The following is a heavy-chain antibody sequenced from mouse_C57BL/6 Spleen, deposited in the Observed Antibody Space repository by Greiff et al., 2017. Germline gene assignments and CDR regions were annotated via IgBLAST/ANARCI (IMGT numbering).Heavy chain of an antibody. D-gene: IGHD2-3*01. Sequence: EVKLVESEGGLVQPGSSMKLSCTASGFTFSDYYMAWVRQVTEKGLEWVANINYDGSSTYYLDSLKSRFSISRDNAKNILYLQMSSLKSEDTATYYCARDYDGYFWYFDVWGTGTTVTVSS. CDR3: ARDYDGYFWYFDV. J-gene: IGHJ1*03. CDR1: GFTFSDYY. V-gene: IGHV5-16*01. CDR2: INYDGSST.